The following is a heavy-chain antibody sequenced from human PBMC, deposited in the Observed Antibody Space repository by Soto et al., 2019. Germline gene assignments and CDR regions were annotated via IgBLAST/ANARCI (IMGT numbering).Heavy chain of an antibody. CDR2: IIPILGIA. Sequence: QVQLVQSGAEVKKPGSSVKVSCKASGGTFSSYTISWVRQAPGQGLEWMGRIIPILGIANYAQKFQGRVTITADKSTSTSYMELSSLRSEATAVYYCARGLELDPFPFDIWGQGTMVTVSS. CDR3: ARGLELDPFPFDI. J-gene: IGHJ3*02. V-gene: IGHV1-69*02. D-gene: IGHD3-10*01. CDR1: GGTFSSYT.